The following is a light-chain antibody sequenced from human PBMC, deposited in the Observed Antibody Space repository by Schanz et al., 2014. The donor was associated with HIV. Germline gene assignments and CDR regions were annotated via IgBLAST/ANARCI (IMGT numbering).Light chain of an antibody. CDR3: LQDYNYQWT. CDR2: AAS. J-gene: IGKJ1*01. Sequence: IQMTQSPSSLSASVGDRVTITCRASQGIGNDLGWYQQRPGKAPKRLIYAASTLQSGVPSRFSGSGSGTDFTLTISSLQPEDFAAYYCLQDYNYQWTFGQGTKVEIK. CDR1: QGIGND. V-gene: IGKV1-6*01.